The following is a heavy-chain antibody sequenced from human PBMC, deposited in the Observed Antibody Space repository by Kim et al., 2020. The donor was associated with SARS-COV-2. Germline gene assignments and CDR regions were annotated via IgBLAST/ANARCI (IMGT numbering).Heavy chain of an antibody. V-gene: IGHV3-43*02. CDR2: ISGDGDRT. J-gene: IGHJ4*01. CDR1: GFTFDAYA. Sequence: GGSLRLSCAASGFTFDAYAMHWVRQAPGKGLEWISLISGDGDRTNYADSVKGRFTISRDNNRKSLYLQMNSLRTEDSALYFCATGRQWLIHVWGTGNLVT. D-gene: IGHD6-19*01. CDR3: ATGRQWLIHV.